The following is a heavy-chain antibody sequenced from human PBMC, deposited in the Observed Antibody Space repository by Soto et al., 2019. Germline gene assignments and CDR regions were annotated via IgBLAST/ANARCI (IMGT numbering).Heavy chain of an antibody. V-gene: IGHV1-3*01. Sequence: ASVKVSCKASGYTFTSYAMHWVRQAPGQRLEWMGWINAGNGNTKYSQKFQGRVTITTDTSTSTAYMELRSLRSDDTAVYYCARASTTVTTLDYWGQGTLVTVSS. D-gene: IGHD4-17*01. J-gene: IGHJ4*02. CDR1: GYTFTSYA. CDR2: INAGNGNT. CDR3: ARASTTVTTLDY.